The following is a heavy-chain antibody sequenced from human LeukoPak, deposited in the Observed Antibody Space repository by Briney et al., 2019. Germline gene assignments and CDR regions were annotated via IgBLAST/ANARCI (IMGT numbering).Heavy chain of an antibody. CDR3: ARDAHAARYYFDY. V-gene: IGHV3-66*01. Sequence: GGSLRLSCAASGFTVSSNYMSWVRQAPGKGLEWVSVIYSGGSTYYADSVKGRFTISRDNSKNTLYLQMNSLRAEDTAVYYCARDAHAARYYFDYWGQGTLVTVSS. CDR1: GFTVSSNY. D-gene: IGHD2-2*01. CDR2: IYSGGST. J-gene: IGHJ4*02.